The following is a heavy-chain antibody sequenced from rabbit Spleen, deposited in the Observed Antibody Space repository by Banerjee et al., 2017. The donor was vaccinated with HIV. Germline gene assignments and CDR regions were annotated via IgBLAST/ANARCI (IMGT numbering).Heavy chain of an antibody. J-gene: IGHJ2*01. V-gene: IGHV1S45*01. CDR1: GFSFSSNW. CDR3: ARNYVNAFDP. D-gene: IGHD1-1*01. CDR2: IDTNDGDT. Sequence: LEESGGGLVKPGGTLTLTCTVSGFSFSSNWICWVRQASGKGLEWIACIDTNDGDTDYANWPKGRFTISKTSSTTVTLQMTSLTAADTATYFCARNYVNAFDPWGQGTLVTVS.